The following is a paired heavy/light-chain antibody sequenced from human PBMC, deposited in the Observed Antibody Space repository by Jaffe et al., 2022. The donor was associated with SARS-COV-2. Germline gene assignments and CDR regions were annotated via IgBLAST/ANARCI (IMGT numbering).Heavy chain of an antibody. CDR3: ARDQSCTNGVCHPMGWFDP. CDR1: GGSISSGSYY. D-gene: IGHD2-8*01. J-gene: IGHJ5*02. Sequence: QVQLQESGPGLVKPSQTLSLTCTVSGGSISSGSYYWSWIRQPAGKGLEWIGRIYTSGSTNYNPSLKSRVTISLDTSKNQFSLKLSSVTAADTAVYYCARDQSCTNGVCHPMGWFDPWGQGTLVTVSS. V-gene: IGHV4-61*02. CDR2: IYTSGST.
Light chain of an antibody. CDR1: QSVRSSY. Sequence: EIVLTQSPGTLSLSPGERATLSCRASQSVRSSYLAWYQQKPGQAPRLLIYGASSRATGIPDRFSGSGSGTDFTLTISRLGPEDFAVYYCQQYGSSPYTFGQGTKLEIK. J-gene: IGKJ2*01. V-gene: IGKV3-20*01. CDR2: GAS. CDR3: QQYGSSPYT.